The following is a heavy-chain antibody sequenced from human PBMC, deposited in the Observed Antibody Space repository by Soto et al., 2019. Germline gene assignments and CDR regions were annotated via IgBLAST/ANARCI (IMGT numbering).Heavy chain of an antibody. V-gene: IGHV2-5*02. CDR2: IYWDGDK. J-gene: IGHJ4*02. Sequence: QITLNESGPTLVKSMQTLTLTCNFSGFSLDSTAVGVGWLRQPPGKALECLALIYWDGDKRYNPSLTNRVIITKDTTKNQVVRTMPEMAPADTGTNFCAHFIFGATFVRGVTVDHGGQGVLVTVPS. D-gene: IGHD3-16*02. CDR3: AHFIFGATFVRGVTVDH. CDR1: GFSLDSTAVG.